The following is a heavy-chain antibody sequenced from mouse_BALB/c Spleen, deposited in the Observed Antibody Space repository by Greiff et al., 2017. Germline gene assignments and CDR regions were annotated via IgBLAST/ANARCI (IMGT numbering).Heavy chain of an antibody. Sequence: VQLQQSGAELMKPGASVKISCKATGYTFSSYWIEWVKQRPGHGLEWIGEILPGSGSTNYNEKFKGKATFTADTSSNTAYMQLSSLTSEDSAVYYCARSRGLRSFAYWGQGTLVTVSA. V-gene: IGHV1-9*01. CDR2: ILPGSGST. CDR1: GYTFSSYW. CDR3: ARSRGLRSFAY. J-gene: IGHJ3*01. D-gene: IGHD1-1*01.